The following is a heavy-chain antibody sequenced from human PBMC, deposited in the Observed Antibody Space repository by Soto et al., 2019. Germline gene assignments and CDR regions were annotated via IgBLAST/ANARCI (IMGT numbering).Heavy chain of an antibody. V-gene: IGHV4-39*01. Sequence: SETLSLTCAVSGGSIISSSYYWGWIRQPPGKGLEWIGSIYYSGITYYNPSLKSRVTIFVDTSNNQFSLKLSSVTAADTAVYYCARLVWSYGTWFDPWGQGTLVT. D-gene: IGHD5-18*01. J-gene: IGHJ5*02. CDR2: IYYSGIT. CDR1: GGSIISSSYY. CDR3: ARLVWSYGTWFDP.